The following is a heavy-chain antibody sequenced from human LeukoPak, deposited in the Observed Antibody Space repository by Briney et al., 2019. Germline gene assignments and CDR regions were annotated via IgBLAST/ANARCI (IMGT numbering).Heavy chain of an antibody. CDR2: ISYDGSNK. CDR3: AKDQGYEEAMTRGYFDY. J-gene: IGHJ4*02. V-gene: IGHV3-30*18. D-gene: IGHD5-12*01. Sequence: ARSLRLSCAASEFTFSSYGLHWVRQAPGKGLEWVPDISYDGSNKYYADSVKGRFTISRDNSKNTLFLQMNSLRAEDTAVYYCAKDQGYEEAMTRGYFDYWGQGTLVTVSS. CDR1: EFTFSSYG.